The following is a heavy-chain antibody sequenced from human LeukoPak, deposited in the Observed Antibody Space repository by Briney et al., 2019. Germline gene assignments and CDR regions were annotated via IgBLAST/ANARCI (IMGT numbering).Heavy chain of an antibody. CDR1: GFTFSTYA. CDR2: ISGGDGST. J-gene: IGHJ4*02. Sequence: GGSLRLSCAASGFTFSTYAVSWVRQEPGKGLECVSFISGGDGSTYYADSVKGRFTISRDNSKNTLYLQMNSLRAEDTAVYYCAKDPRYNFGFWGQGTLVAVSS. V-gene: IGHV3-23*01. D-gene: IGHD1-1*01. CDR3: AKDPRYNFGF.